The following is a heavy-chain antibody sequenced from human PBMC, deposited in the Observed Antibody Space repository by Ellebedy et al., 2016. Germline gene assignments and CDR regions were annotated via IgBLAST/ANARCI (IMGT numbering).Heavy chain of an antibody. J-gene: IGHJ4*02. V-gene: IGHV1-18*01. CDR2: MNPNSGNT. CDR1: GYTFTSYG. CDR3: AFSGSHPWWYFDY. Sequence: ASVKVSCKASGYTFTSYGINWARQATGQGLEWMGWMNPNSGNTGYAQKLQGRVTMTTDTSTSTAYMELRSLRSDDTAVYYCAFSGSHPWWYFDYWGQGTLVTVSS. D-gene: IGHD1-26*01.